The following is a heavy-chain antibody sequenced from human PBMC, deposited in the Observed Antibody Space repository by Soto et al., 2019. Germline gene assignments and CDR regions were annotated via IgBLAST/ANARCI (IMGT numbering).Heavy chain of an antibody. CDR3: ASQIAVAGTGWFDP. J-gene: IGHJ5*02. CDR2: IKQDGSEK. CDR1: GFTFSSYW. V-gene: IGHV3-7*01. D-gene: IGHD6-19*01. Sequence: EVQLVESGGGLVQPGGSLRLSCAASGFTFSSYWMSWVRQAPGKGLEWVAHIKQDGSEKYYVDSVKGRFTISRDNAKNSLYLQMNSLRAEDTAVHYCASQIAVAGTGWFDPWGQGTLVTVSS.